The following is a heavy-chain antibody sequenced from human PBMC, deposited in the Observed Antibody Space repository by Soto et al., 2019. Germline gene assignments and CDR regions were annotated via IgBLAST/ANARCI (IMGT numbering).Heavy chain of an antibody. J-gene: IGHJ4*02. CDR2: IYYSGST. Sequence: SETLSLTCTVSGGSISSSSYYWGWLRQPPGKGLEWIGTIYYSGSTYYNPSLRSRVSISVDTSKNQFSLKLSSVTAADTAVYYCASLTSGYDHIFDYWGQGILVTVSS. CDR3: ASLTSGYDHIFDY. D-gene: IGHD3-22*01. V-gene: IGHV4-39*01. CDR1: GGSISSSSYY.